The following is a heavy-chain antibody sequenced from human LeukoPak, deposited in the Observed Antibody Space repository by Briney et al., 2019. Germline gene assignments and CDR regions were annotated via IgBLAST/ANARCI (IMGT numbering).Heavy chain of an antibody. Sequence: GESLKISCKGSGYSFTSYWIGWVRQMPGKGLEWMGIIYPGDSDTRYSPSFQSQVTISADKSVSTAYLQWSSLKASDTAMYYCAKILAIATAAYDAFDIWGQGTMVTVSS. CDR3: AKILAIATAAYDAFDI. V-gene: IGHV5-51*01. CDR1: GYSFTSYW. J-gene: IGHJ3*02. CDR2: IYPGDSDT. D-gene: IGHD6-13*01.